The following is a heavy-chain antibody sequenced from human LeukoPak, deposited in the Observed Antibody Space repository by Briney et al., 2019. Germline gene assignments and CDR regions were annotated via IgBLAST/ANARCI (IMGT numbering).Heavy chain of an antibody. CDR3: ASTTGY. V-gene: IGHV3-15*01. J-gene: IGHJ4*02. CDR2: IKSRTDGGTT. Sequence: GGSLRLSCAASGFTVSNAWMIWVRQAPGKGLECVGRIKSRTDGGTTDYAALVKGRFTLSRDDSKNTLYLQMNSLKIEDTAVYYCASTTGYWGQGTLLTVSS. CDR1: GFTVSNAW. D-gene: IGHD1-1*01.